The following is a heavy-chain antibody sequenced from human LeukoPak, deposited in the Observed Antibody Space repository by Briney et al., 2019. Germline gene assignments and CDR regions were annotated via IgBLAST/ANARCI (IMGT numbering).Heavy chain of an antibody. V-gene: IGHV4-34*01. D-gene: IGHD4-17*01. J-gene: IGHJ5*02. CDR1: GGSFSGYY. CDR3: ARSNDYGDYNWFDP. Sequence: SETLSLTCAVYGGSFSGYYWSWIRQPPGKGLEWIGEINHSGSTNYNPSLKSRVTISVDTSKNQFSLKLSSVTAADTAVYYCARSNDYGDYNWFDPWGQGTLVTVSS. CDR2: INHSGST.